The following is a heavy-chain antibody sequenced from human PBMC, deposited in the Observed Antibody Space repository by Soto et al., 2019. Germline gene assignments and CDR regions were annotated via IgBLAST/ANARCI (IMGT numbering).Heavy chain of an antibody. Sequence: QVQLVQSGAEVKKPGASVKVSCKASGYTFTSYAMHWVRQAPGQRLERMGWVNAGNGNTKYSQKFQGRVTITRDTAASTAYMELSSLRSEDTAVYYCARSDDSSGYSFFSFDYWGQGTLVTVSS. CDR1: GYTFTSYA. J-gene: IGHJ4*02. CDR3: ARSDDSSGYSFFSFDY. CDR2: VNAGNGNT. D-gene: IGHD3-22*01. V-gene: IGHV1-3*01.